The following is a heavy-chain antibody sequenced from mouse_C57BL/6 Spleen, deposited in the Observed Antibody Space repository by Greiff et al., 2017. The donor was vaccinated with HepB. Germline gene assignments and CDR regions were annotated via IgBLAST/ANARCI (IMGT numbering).Heavy chain of an antibody. CDR1: GYSITSGYY. CDR2: ISYDGSN. CDR3: ARAAITRRYAMDY. V-gene: IGHV3-6*01. D-gene: IGHD2-4*01. Sequence: EVKLQESGPGLVKPSQSLSLTCSVTGYSITSGYYWNWIRQFPGNKLEWMGYISYDGSNNYNPSLNNRISITRDTSKNQFFLKLNSVTTEDTATYYCARAAITRRYAMDYWGQGTSVTVSS. J-gene: IGHJ4*01.